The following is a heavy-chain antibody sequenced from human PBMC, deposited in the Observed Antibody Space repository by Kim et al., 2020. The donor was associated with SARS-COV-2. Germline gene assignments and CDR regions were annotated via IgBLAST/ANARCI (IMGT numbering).Heavy chain of an antibody. J-gene: IGHJ4*02. Sequence: SETLSLTCAVYGGSFSGYYWSWIRQPPGKGLEWIGEINHSGSTNYNPSLKSRVTISVDTSKNQFSLKLSSVTAADTAVYYCARGGDSSGYPFDYWGQGTLVTVSS. CDR2: INHSGST. CDR1: GGSFSGYY. D-gene: IGHD3-22*01. V-gene: IGHV4-34*01. CDR3: ARGGDSSGYPFDY.